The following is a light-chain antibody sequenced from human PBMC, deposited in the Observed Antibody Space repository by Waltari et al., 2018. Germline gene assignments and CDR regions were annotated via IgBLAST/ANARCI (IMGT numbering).Light chain of an antibody. V-gene: IGKV1-33*01. J-gene: IGKJ2*01. CDR3: QQYDGLPYT. CDR1: QDINTY. CDR2: DVS. Sequence: QIPQSQSSLPPLWGAKTTITCQASQDINTYLNWYQQKPGKAPKLLISDVSHLETGVPSRFSGGGSGTHFTFTITSLQPEDFAVYYCQQYDGLPYTFGQGTKLQIK.